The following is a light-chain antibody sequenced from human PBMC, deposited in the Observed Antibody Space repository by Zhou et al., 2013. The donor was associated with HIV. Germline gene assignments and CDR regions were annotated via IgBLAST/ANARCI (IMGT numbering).Light chain of an antibody. CDR2: DAS. J-gene: IGKJ1*01. V-gene: IGKV1-13*02. Sequence: IQMTQSPSSLSASVGDRVTITCRASQGISSALAWYQQKPGKAPKLLIYDASSLESGVPSRFSGSGSGTDFTLTINGLQPEDAATYYCQKYDSGPRTFGQGTKLEIK. CDR3: QKYDSGPRT. CDR1: QGISSA.